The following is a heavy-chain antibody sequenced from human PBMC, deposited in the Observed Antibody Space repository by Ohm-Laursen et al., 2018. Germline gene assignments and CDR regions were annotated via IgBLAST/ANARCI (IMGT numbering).Heavy chain of an antibody. CDR2: IYHSGST. V-gene: IGHV4-38-2*01. J-gene: IGHJ5*02. CDR1: GYSISSGYY. CDR3: ARGLWWFDP. Sequence: GTLSLTWAVSGYSISSGYYRGWIRQPPGKGLEWIGTIYHSGSTYYNPSLKSRVTISVDTSKNQFSLKLSSVTAADTALYYCARGLWWFDPWGQGTLITVSS.